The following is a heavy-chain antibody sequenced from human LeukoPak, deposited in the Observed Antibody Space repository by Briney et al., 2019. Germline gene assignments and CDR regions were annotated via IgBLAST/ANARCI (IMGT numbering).Heavy chain of an antibody. V-gene: IGHV3-33*01. J-gene: IGHJ4*02. Sequence: GGSLRLSCAASGFTFSSYGMHWVRQAPGKGLEWVALTWYDGSNKCYADSVKGRFTISRDNADNTPYLQMNSLRAEDTAVYYCARDLGYTSGHPFDFWGQGTLVTVS. D-gene: IGHD6-19*01. CDR3: ARDLGYTSGHPFDF. CDR1: GFTFSSYG. CDR2: TWYDGSNK.